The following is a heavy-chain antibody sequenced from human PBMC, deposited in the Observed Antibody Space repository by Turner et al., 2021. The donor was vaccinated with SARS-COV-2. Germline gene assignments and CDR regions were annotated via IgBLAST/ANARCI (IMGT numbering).Heavy chain of an antibody. V-gene: IGHV4-31*03. CDR3: ARTGSYGAAGDY. J-gene: IGHJ4*02. CDR2: IYYCGTN. CDR1: GCSISSGAYY. Sequence: QVRLQESGPGLLKPSQTLSLTCTFSGCSISSGAYYWSWIRQHPGKGLEWIGYIYYCGTNYYNPSLESRVTISLDTSKNQFSLNLSSVTAADTAVYYCARTGSYGAAGDYWGQGTLVTVSS. D-gene: IGHD3-10*01.